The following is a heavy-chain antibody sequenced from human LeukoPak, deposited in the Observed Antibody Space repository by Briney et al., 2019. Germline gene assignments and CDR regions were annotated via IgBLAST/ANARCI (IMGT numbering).Heavy chain of an antibody. CDR2: IYYSGST. Sequence: SETLSLTCTVSGGSISSYYWSWIRQPPGKGLEWIGYIYYSGSTNYNPSLKSRVTISVDTSKNQFSLNLSSVTAADTAVYYCARPLTLSGYHSGAFDIWGQGTMVTVSS. V-gene: IGHV4-59*01. D-gene: IGHD3-22*01. J-gene: IGHJ3*02. CDR3: ARPLTLSGYHSGAFDI. CDR1: GGSISSYY.